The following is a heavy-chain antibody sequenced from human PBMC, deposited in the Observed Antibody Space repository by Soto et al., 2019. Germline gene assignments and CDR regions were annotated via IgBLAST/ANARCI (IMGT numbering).Heavy chain of an antibody. CDR2: ISAYNGNT. CDR1: GYTFTSYG. D-gene: IGHD2-2*01. Sequence: VSVKVSCKASGYTFTSYGIGWVRQAPGQGLEWMGWISAYNGNTNYAQKLQGRVTMTTDTSTSTAYMELRSLRSDDTAVYYCARASCSSTSCYDDYWGQGTLVTVSS. V-gene: IGHV1-18*01. J-gene: IGHJ4*02. CDR3: ARASCSSTSCYDDY.